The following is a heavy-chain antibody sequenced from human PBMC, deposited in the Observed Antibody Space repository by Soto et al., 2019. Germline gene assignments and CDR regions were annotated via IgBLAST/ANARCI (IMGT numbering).Heavy chain of an antibody. CDR1: GYTFTSYG. D-gene: IGHD3-22*01. Sequence: GASVKVSCKASGYTFTSYGISWVRQAPGQGLERIGWISANNGNTNYAQKFQGRVTITADESTSTAYMELSSLRSEDTAVYYCARDKVGYYDSSGYYRVSVPPDYYYGMDVWGQGTTVTVSS. J-gene: IGHJ6*02. V-gene: IGHV1-18*01. CDR3: ARDKVGYYDSSGYYRVSVPPDYYYGMDV. CDR2: ISANNGNT.